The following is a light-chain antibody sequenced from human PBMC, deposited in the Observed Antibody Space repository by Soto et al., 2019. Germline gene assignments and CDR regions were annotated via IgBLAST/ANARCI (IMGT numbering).Light chain of an antibody. Sequence: QSALTQPRSVSGSPGQSVTISCTGTSSDVAAYNYVSWYQQHPGKAPKLVIFDVTKRPSGVPVRFSGSKSGNTASLTISGLQTEDEADYYCCSYAGSYTVLFGGGTQLTVL. CDR3: CSYAGSYTVL. CDR2: DVT. CDR1: SSDVAAYNY. V-gene: IGLV2-11*01. J-gene: IGLJ2*01.